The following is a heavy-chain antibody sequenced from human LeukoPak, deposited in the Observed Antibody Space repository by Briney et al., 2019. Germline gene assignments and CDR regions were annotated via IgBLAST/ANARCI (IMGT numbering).Heavy chain of an antibody. J-gene: IGHJ4*02. CDR1: GGSVGSGSYY. CDR2: IYYSGST. Sequence: SETLSLTCTVSGGSVGSGSYYWSWIRQPPGKGLEWIGYIYYSGSTNYNPSLKSRVTISVDTSKNQFSLKLSSVTAADTAVYYCARDIMPFYCSSTSCSDYWGQGTLVTVSS. CDR3: ARDIMPFYCSSTSCSDY. V-gene: IGHV4-61*01. D-gene: IGHD2-2*01.